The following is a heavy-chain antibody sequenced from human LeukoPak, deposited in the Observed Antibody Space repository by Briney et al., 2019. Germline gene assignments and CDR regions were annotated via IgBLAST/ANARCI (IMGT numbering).Heavy chain of an antibody. CDR2: IYTSGST. D-gene: IGHD1-26*01. CDR1: GGSISSGSYY. Sequence: SETLSLTCTVSGGSISSGSYYWSWIRQPAGKGLEWIGRIYTSGSTNHNPSLKSRVTMSVDTSKNQFSLKLSSVTAADTAVYYCARGQEEWELLQRAVHYDYRGQGTLVTVSS. J-gene: IGHJ4*02. CDR3: ARGQEEWELLQRAVHYDY. V-gene: IGHV4-61*02.